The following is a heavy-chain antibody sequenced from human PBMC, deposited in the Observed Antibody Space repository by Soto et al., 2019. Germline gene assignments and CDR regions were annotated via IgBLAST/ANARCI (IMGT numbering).Heavy chain of an antibody. CDR3: ASNDYYDSSVPPSDAFDI. CDR2: ISSSSSYI. V-gene: IGHV3-21*01. Sequence: GGSLRLSCAASGFTFSSYSMNWVRQAPGKGLEWVSSISSSSSYIYYADSVKGRFTISRDNAKNSLYLQMNSLRAEDTAVYYCASNDYYDSSVPPSDAFDIWGQGTRVTVAS. D-gene: IGHD3-22*01. CDR1: GFTFSSYS. J-gene: IGHJ3*02.